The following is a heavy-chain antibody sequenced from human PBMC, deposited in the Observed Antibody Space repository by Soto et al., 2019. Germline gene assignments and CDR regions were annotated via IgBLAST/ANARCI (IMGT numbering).Heavy chain of an antibody. CDR2: ISGSGGIT. CDR1: GFTFSSYA. Sequence: DVQLLESGGGLIQPGGSLRVSCAASGFTFSSYAMNWVRQAPGKGLEWVSVISGSGGITYYADSVKGRFTISRDNSKNTLYLQMNSLRAEDTAVYFCAKDRYYYIVTGYDYYHYAMEVWGQGTTVTVSS. V-gene: IGHV3-23*01. CDR3: AKDRYYYIVTGYDYYHYAMEV. D-gene: IGHD3-9*01. J-gene: IGHJ6*02.